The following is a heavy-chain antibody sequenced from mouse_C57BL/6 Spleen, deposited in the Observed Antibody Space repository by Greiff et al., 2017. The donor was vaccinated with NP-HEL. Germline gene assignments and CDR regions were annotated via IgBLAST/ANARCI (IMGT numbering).Heavy chain of an antibody. CDR1: GYTFTSYW. CDR2: IDPSDSET. J-gene: IGHJ4*01. D-gene: IGHD1-1*01. V-gene: IGHV1-52*01. Sequence: VQLQQPGAELVRPGSSVKLSCKASGYTFTSYWMHWVKQRPIQGLEWIGNIDPSDSETHYNQKFKDKATLTVDKSSSTAYMQLSSLTSEDSAVYYCARSTVVAYYYAMDYWGQGTSVTVSS. CDR3: ARSTVVAYYYAMDY.